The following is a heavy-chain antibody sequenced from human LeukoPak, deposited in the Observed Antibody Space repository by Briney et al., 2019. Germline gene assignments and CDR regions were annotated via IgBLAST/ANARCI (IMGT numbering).Heavy chain of an antibody. Sequence: SETLSLTCTVSGGSISSGGYYWSWIRQHPGKGLEWIGYIYYSGSTYYNPSLKSRVTISVDTSKNQFSLKLSSVTAADTAVYYCARDPCTTGLCFHFDYWGQGALVTVSS. V-gene: IGHV4-31*03. CDR2: IYYSGST. CDR1: GGSISSGGYY. D-gene: IGHD2-8*01. J-gene: IGHJ4*02. CDR3: ARDPCTTGLCFHFDY.